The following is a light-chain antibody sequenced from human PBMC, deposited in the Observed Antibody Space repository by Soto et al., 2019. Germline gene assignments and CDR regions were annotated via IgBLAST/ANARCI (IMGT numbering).Light chain of an antibody. CDR2: WAS. V-gene: IGKV4-1*01. CDR3: QQYYGSPIT. CDR1: QSVLSTSNSLNF. Sequence: DIVMTQSPDSLAVSLGERATINCKSSQSVLSTSNSLNFLAWYQKKPGQPPRLLIRWASSRESGVPDRFSASGSGTDFTPTISSLQAEDVAAYYCQQYYGSPITFGQGTRLEIK. J-gene: IGKJ5*01.